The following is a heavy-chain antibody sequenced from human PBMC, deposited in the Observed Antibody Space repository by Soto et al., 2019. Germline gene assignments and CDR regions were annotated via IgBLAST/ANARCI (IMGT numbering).Heavy chain of an antibody. V-gene: IGHV4-59*08. Sequence: QVQLQESGPGLVKPSETLSLTCTVSGDSISSYFWSWIRQPPGKELEWIGYIYYSGSTNYNPSLKNRITISRDTSKNQFSLKLNSVTAADTAVYYCATTRPNYYYYGMDVWGQGTTVTVSS. J-gene: IGHJ6*02. CDR2: IYYSGST. CDR3: ATTRPNYYYYGMDV. CDR1: GDSISSYF.